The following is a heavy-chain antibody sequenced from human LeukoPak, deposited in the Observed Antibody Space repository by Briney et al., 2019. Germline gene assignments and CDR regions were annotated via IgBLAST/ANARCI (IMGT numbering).Heavy chain of an antibody. J-gene: IGHJ4*01. Sequence: GGSLSLSRAASGFTFSSYAMSWVRQAPGKGLEWVSSISGSGASTYYMDSVKGRFTISRDNSKNTLYLQVNSLRAEDTAIYYCAKDVIGGQGRNFDSWGHGYLFTVSS. CDR1: GFTFSSYA. V-gene: IGHV3-23*01. CDR2: ISGSGAST. D-gene: IGHD3-16*02. CDR3: AKDVIGGQGRNFDS.